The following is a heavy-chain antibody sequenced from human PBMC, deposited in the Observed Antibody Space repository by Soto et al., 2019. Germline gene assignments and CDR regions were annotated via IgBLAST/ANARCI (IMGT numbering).Heavy chain of an antibody. J-gene: IGHJ4*02. Sequence: QIQLVQSGAEVKEPGASVKVSCKASGYSFSSLGISWVRQAPGQGLEWMGWISAYTGNTNYGQKFLGRLTMTTDTSTSTAYMELRSLRSDDTAVYYCARWGKLYSGSYENFDLWGQGTLVTVSS. CDR3: ARWGKLYSGSYENFDL. CDR1: GYSFSSLG. D-gene: IGHD1-26*01. V-gene: IGHV1-18*01. CDR2: ISAYTGNT.